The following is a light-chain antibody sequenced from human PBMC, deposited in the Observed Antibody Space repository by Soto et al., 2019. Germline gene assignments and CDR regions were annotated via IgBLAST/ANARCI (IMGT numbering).Light chain of an antibody. CDR3: SSYTSSTSWI. CDR1: SSDVGTYNY. Sequence: QSALTQPASVSGSPGQSITISCTGTSSDVGTYNYVSWYQQHPGEAPKLIIYDVSNRPSGVSIRFSGSKSGNTASLTISGLQAEDEADYYCSSYTSSTSWIFGGGTKLTVL. J-gene: IGLJ3*02. V-gene: IGLV2-14*01. CDR2: DVS.